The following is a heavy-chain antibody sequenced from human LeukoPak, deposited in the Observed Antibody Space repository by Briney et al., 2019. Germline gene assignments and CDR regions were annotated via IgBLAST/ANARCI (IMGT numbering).Heavy chain of an antibody. CDR1: GGSISSSSYY. CDR3: ARQETYYDFWSGYYTYYYYGMDV. D-gene: IGHD3-3*01. CDR2: IYYSGST. J-gene: IGHJ6*02. Sequence: SETLSLTCTVSGGSISSSSYYWGWIRQPPGKGPEWIGSIYYSGSTYYNPSLKSRVTISVDTSKNQFSLKLSSVTAADTAVYYCARQETYYDFWSGYYTYYYYGMDVWGQGTTVTVSS. V-gene: IGHV4-39*01.